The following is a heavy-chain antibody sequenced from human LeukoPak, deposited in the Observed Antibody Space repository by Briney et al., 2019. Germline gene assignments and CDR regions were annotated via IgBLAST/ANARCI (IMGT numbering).Heavy chain of an antibody. CDR3: ARNKIRPPLRVTAGGHYYYYMDV. J-gene: IGHJ6*03. CDR2: ISSSGSTI. CDR1: GFTFSDYY. D-gene: IGHD6-13*01. V-gene: IGHV3-11*04. Sequence: PGGSLRLSCAASGFTFSDYYMSWIRQAPGKGLEWVSYISSSGSTIYYADSVKGRFTISRDNAKNSLYLQMNSLRGEDTAVYYCARNKIRPPLRVTAGGHYYYYMDVWGKGTTVTVSS.